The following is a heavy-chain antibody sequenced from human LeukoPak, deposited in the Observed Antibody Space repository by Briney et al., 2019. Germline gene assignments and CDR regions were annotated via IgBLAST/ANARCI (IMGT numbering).Heavy chain of an antibody. J-gene: IGHJ4*02. CDR2: ISYDGSNE. V-gene: IGHV3-30*03. CDR1: GFTFSSYG. CDR3: ATDKDTAMTFDY. D-gene: IGHD5-18*01. Sequence: GGSLRLSCAASGFTFSSYGMHWVRQAPGKGLEWVAVISYDGSNEYYADSVKGRFTISRDNSKNTLYLQMNSLRAEDTAVYYCATDKDTAMTFDYWGQGTLVTVSS.